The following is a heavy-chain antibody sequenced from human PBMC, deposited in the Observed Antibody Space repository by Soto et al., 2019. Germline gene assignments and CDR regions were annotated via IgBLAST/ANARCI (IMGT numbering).Heavy chain of an antibody. D-gene: IGHD2-2*01. CDR1: GGNVCRYG. V-gene: IGHV3-23*01. J-gene: IGHJ4*02. CDR3: ATPLGQYQLPTDY. CDR2: SGGSGGST. Sequence: GGAATRSCEGPGGNVCRYGRRPGPHAPGKGREWVSVSGGSGGSTYYADSVKGRFTISRDNSKNTLYLQMNSLRAEDTAVYYCATPLGQYQLPTDYWGQGTLVTVSS.